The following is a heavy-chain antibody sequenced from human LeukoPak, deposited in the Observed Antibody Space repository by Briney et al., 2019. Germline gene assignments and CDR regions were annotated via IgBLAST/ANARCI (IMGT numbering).Heavy chain of an antibody. Sequence: SETLSLTCTVSGGSISSSSYYWGWIRQPPGKGLEWIGNIYYSRSTHYSPSLKSRVTISVDTSKNQFSLKLSSVTAADTAEYYCARGLSMIVVVVHDWYFDLWGRGTLVTVSS. CDR1: GGSISSSSYY. D-gene: IGHD3-22*01. J-gene: IGHJ2*01. CDR3: ARGLSMIVVVVHDWYFDL. CDR2: IYYSRST. V-gene: IGHV4-39*01.